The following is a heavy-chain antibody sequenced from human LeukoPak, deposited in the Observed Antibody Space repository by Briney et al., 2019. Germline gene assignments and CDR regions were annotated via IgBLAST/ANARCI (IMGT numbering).Heavy chain of an antibody. CDR3: ARTGRTYYYDTRRAFDI. CDR2: INPNSGDT. CDR1: GYTFTGYY. V-gene: IGHV1-2*02. J-gene: IGHJ3*02. Sequence: EASVKVSCKASGYTFTGYYMHWVRQAPGQGLEWMGWINPNSGDTNYAQKFQGRVTMTRDTSISTVYMELSRLRSDDTAVYYCARTGRTYYYDTRRAFDIWGQGTMVTVSS. D-gene: IGHD3-22*01.